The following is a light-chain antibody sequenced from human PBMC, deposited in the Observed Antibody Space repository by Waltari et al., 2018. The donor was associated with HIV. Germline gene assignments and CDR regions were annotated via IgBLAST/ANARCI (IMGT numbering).Light chain of an antibody. V-gene: IGLV3-25*03. CDR1: TLSNQY. CDR3: QSADNSGTYV. Sequence: SYDLTQPPSVSVSPGQTARITCPGDTLSNQYSSWYQQQSGQAPVLVIFRDIERPSGIPERFSGSRSGATVTLTISGVQAEDEADYYCQSADNSGTYVFATGTQVTVL. CDR2: RDI. J-gene: IGLJ1*01.